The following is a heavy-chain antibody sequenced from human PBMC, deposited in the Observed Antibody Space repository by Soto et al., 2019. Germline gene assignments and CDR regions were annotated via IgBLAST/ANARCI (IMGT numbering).Heavy chain of an antibody. D-gene: IGHD3-10*01. CDR3: APDPGSVPKFDY. Sequence: QVQLVESGGGVVQPGRSLRLSCAASGFTFSSYGMHWVRQAPGKGLEWVAVIWYDGSNKYYADSVKGRFTISRDNSKNSLYLQMNSLRAEDTAVYYCAPDPGSVPKFDYWGQGTLVTVSS. V-gene: IGHV3-33*01. CDR2: IWYDGSNK. J-gene: IGHJ4*02. CDR1: GFTFSSYG.